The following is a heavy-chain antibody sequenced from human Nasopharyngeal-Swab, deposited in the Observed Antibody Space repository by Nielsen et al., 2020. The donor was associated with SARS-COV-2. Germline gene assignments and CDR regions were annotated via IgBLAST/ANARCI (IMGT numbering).Heavy chain of an antibody. Sequence: GGSLRLSCKGSGYSFTSYWIGWVRQMPGKGLEWMGIIYPGDSDTRYSPSFQGQVTISADKSISTAYLQWSSLKASDTAMYCCARHDTAMARSFDYWGQGTLVTVSS. D-gene: IGHD5-18*01. CDR2: IYPGDSDT. CDR3: ARHDTAMARSFDY. CDR1: GYSFTSYW. V-gene: IGHV5-51*01. J-gene: IGHJ4*02.